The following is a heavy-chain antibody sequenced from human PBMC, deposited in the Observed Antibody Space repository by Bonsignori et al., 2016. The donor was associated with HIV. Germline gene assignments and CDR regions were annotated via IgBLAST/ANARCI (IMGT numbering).Heavy chain of an antibody. V-gene: IGHV1-46*01. J-gene: IGHJ3*02. D-gene: IGHD1-26*01. Sequence: WVRQAPGQGLEWMGIINPSGGSTTYAQKFQGRVTMTRDTSTSTVYMELSSLRSEDTAVVYCARDEWSATEYNVFDIWGQGTMVTVSS. CDR2: INPSGGST. CDR3: ARDEWSATEYNVFDI.